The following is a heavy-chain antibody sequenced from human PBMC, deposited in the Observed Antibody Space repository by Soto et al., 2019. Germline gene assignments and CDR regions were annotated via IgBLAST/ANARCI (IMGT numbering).Heavy chain of an antibody. CDR3: AYRALYSGSYWDGGYFDS. CDR2: IYWDDDK. V-gene: IGHV2-5*02. CDR1: GFSLHTSGVG. Sequence: QITLRESGPTRVRPTQTLSLTCTFSGFSLHTSGVGVGWIRQPPEKALEWLALIYWDDDKRYSPSLKTRLSITKDTSENQLVLTMTNMHPVDTATYYCAYRALYSGSYWDGGYFDSWGQGTLITVSS. D-gene: IGHD1-26*01. J-gene: IGHJ4*02.